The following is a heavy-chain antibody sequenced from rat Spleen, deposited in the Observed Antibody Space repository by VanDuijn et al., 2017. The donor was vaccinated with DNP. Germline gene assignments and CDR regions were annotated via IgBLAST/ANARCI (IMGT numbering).Heavy chain of an antibody. Sequence: EIQLVESGGDLVQPGRSLKLSCAVSGFTFSNYDMTWVRQAPTKGLGWVTSISPSGDDTYYRDSVKGRFAVSRDNAKSTLSLQMNSLRSEDMATYYCVRWNSCHFEYWGQGVMVTVSS. CDR2: ISPSGDDT. J-gene: IGHJ2*01. V-gene: IGHV5S23*01. CDR1: GFTFSNYD. D-gene: IGHD4-3*01. CDR3: VRWNSCHFEY.